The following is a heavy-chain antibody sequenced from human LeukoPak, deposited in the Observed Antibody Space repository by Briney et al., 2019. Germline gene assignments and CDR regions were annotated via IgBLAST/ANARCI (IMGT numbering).Heavy chain of an antibody. V-gene: IGHV3-33*01. J-gene: IGHJ4*02. D-gene: IGHD1-26*01. Sequence: GGSLRFSCAASGFTFSGYGMHWVRQAPGKGMEWVAVIWYDGSNKYYADSVKGRFTISRDNSKNTLYLQMNSLRAEDTAVYYCARDAPGIDYWGQGTLVSVSS. CDR2: IWYDGSNK. CDR1: GFTFSGYG. CDR3: ARDAPGIDY.